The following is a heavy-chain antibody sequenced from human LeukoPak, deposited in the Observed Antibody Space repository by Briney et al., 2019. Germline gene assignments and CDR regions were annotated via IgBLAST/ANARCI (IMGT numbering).Heavy chain of an antibody. Sequence: GGSLRLSCAASKFTFSSYGMSWVRQAPGKGLEWVSTTSSSGGSTYYADSVKGRFTISRDNAKSTLFLQMNSVRAEDTALYYCATLRRSGAERDAFDIWGQGTMVTVSS. CDR1: KFTFSSYG. D-gene: IGHD3-10*01. CDR2: TSSSGGST. V-gene: IGHV3-23*01. J-gene: IGHJ3*02. CDR3: ATLRRSGAERDAFDI.